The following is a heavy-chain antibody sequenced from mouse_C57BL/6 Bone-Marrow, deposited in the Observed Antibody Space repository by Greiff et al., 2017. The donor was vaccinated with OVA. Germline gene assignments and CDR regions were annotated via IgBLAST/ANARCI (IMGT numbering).Heavy chain of an antibody. CDR1: GYTFTSYG. J-gene: IGHJ3*01. D-gene: IGHD3-1*01. Sequence: QVQLQQSGAELARPGASVKLSCKASGYTFTSYGISWVKQRTGQGLEWIGEIYPRSGNTYYNEKFKGKATLTADKSSSTAYMELRSLTSEDSAVYVCARSGRTKGRFAYWGQGTLVTVSA. CDR2: IYPRSGNT. V-gene: IGHV1-81*01. CDR3: ARSGRTKGRFAY.